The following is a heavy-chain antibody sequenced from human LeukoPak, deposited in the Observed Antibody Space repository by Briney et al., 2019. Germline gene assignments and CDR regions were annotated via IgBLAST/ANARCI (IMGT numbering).Heavy chain of an antibody. J-gene: IGHJ4*02. CDR3: ARAIYSGYDLYYFDY. V-gene: IGHV1-69*13. D-gene: IGHD5-12*01. CDR2: IRPIFGTA. Sequence: SVKVSCKASGGTFSSYAISWVRQAPGQGLEWMGGIRPIFGTANYAQNYQGRVTITADESTSTAYMELSSLRSEDTAVYYCARAIYSGYDLYYFDYRGQGTLVTVSS. CDR1: GGTFSSYA.